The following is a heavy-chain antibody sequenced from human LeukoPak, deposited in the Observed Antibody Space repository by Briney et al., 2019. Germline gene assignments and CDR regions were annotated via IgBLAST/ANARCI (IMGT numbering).Heavy chain of an antibody. J-gene: IGHJ4*02. CDR1: GFTFSSYS. CDR2: IISSSSSI. CDR3: ARDRCSGGSCYHDY. Sequence: GGSLRLSCAASGFTFSSYSLNWVRQAPGKGLEWVSYIISSSSSIYYADSVKGRFTISRDNAKNSLFLQMNSLRAEDTAVYYCARDRCSGGSCYHDYWGQGTLVTVSS. V-gene: IGHV3-48*01. D-gene: IGHD2-15*01.